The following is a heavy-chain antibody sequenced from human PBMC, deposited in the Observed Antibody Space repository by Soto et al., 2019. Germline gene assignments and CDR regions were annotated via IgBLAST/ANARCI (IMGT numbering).Heavy chain of an antibody. J-gene: IGHJ4*02. Sequence: EVRLLESGGGLVQPGGSLRLSCAASGFSISTHGVTWVRQAPGKGLEWVSGFNDSGGNTYYADSVKGRFTISRDNSKNQVYQQMNALSGVDTAVYCWARWNGQGDSGGQGTVVTVSS. CDR3: ARWNGQGDS. D-gene: IGHD1-1*01. CDR1: GFSISTHG. V-gene: IGHV3-23*01. CDR2: FNDSGGNT.